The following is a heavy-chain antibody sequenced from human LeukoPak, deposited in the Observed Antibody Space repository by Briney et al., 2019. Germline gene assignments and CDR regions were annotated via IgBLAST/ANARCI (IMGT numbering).Heavy chain of an antibody. V-gene: IGHV3-30*03. Sequence: QTGGSLRLSCAASGFTFSSYGMHWVRQAPGKGLEWVAVISYDGSNKYYADSVKGRFTISRDNSKNTLYLQMNGLRAEDTAVYYCARVAAKIDIWGQGTMVTVSS. CDR2: ISYDGSNK. D-gene: IGHD1-26*01. CDR1: GFTFSSYG. J-gene: IGHJ3*02. CDR3: ARVAAKIDI.